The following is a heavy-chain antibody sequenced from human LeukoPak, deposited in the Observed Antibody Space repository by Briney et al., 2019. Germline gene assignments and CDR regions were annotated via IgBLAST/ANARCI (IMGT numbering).Heavy chain of an antibody. CDR1: GFTFSSYE. J-gene: IGHJ4*02. V-gene: IGHV3-48*03. CDR2: ISSSGSTI. CDR3: ARDSGGYCTNGVCSTFDY. D-gene: IGHD2-8*01. Sequence: GGSLRLSRAASGFTFSSYEMNWVRQAPGKGLEWVSYISSSGSTIYYADSVKGRFTISRDNAKNSLYLQMNSLRAEDTAVYYCARDSGGYCTNGVCSTFDYWGQGTLVTVSS.